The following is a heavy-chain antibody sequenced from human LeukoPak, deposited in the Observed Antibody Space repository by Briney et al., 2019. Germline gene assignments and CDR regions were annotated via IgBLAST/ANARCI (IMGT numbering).Heavy chain of an antibody. CDR1: GGSISSYY. CDR3: ARQYSPGSGLDY. V-gene: IGHV4-59*08. CDR2: IYYSGST. J-gene: IGHJ4*02. D-gene: IGHD3-22*01. Sequence: SETLSLTCTVSGGSISSYYWSWIRQPPGKGLEWIGYIYYSGSTNYNPSLKSRVTISVDTSKNQFSLKLSSVTAADTAVYYCARQYSPGSGLDYWGQGTLVTVSS.